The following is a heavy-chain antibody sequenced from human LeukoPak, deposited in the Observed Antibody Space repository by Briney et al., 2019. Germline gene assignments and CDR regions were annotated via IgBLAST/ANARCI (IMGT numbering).Heavy chain of an antibody. CDR1: GFTFSSNW. Sequence: GGSLRLSCAASGFTFSSNWMSWVRQAPGKGLEWVANIKQDGSEKYYVDSVKGRFTISRDNAKNTLYLQMNSLRAEDTAVHYRASLAYWGQGTLVTVSS. CDR2: IKQDGSEK. CDR3: ASLAY. J-gene: IGHJ4*02. V-gene: IGHV3-7*01.